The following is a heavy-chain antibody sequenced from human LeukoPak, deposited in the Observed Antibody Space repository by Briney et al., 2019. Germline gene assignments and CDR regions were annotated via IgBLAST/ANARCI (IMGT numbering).Heavy chain of an antibody. V-gene: IGHV4-31*03. CDR1: GGSISSGGYY. CDR3: ARGKGYDSSGLSQEYYFDY. D-gene: IGHD3-22*01. J-gene: IGHJ4*02. CDR2: IYYSGST. Sequence: SQTLSLTCTVSGGSISSGGYYWSWIRQHPGKGLEWIGYIYYSGSTYYNPSLKSRVTISVDTSKNQFSLKLSSVTAADTAVYCCARGKGYDSSGLSQEYYFDYWGQGTLVTVSS.